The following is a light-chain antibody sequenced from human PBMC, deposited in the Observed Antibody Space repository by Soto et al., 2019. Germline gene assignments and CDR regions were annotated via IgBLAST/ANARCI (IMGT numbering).Light chain of an antibody. CDR2: LGC. J-gene: IGKJ1*01. Sequence: EIVMTQSPPSLSVTPGEPASISCRSSQSLLHSNGFQYLDWYLQKPGQSPQLLIYLGCNRASGLPDRFSGSGSGTDFTLKISRVEAEEVGIYCCMQPLEAPWTFGQGTKVEIK. CDR3: MQPLEAPWT. V-gene: IGKV2-28*01. CDR1: QSLLHSNGFQY.